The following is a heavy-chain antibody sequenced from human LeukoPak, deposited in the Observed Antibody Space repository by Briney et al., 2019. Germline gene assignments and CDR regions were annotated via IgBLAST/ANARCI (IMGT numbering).Heavy chain of an antibody. J-gene: IGHJ5*02. CDR3: ARHSSTLVPFDP. CDR1: GFTFSSYS. D-gene: IGHD6-13*01. CDR2: ISTSSIYI. V-gene: IGHV3-21*01. Sequence: GGSLRLSCAASGFTFSSYSMNWVRQAPGKGLEWVSSISTSSIYIYYADSVKGRFTISRDNAKKSVHLQMNSLRAEDTAVYYCARHSSTLVPFDPWGQGTLVTVSS.